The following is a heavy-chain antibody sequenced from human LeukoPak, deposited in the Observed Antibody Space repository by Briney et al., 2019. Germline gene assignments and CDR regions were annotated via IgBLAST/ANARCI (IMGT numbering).Heavy chain of an antibody. D-gene: IGHD6-19*01. Sequence: ASVKVSCKASGYSFTGYYMHWVRQAPGQGLEWMGWINPNSGGTNYAQKFQGRVTMTRDTSISTAYMELSRLTSDDTAVYYCARGVAGPYYYYYMDVWGRGTTVTVSS. CDR1: GYSFTGYY. CDR2: INPNSGGT. V-gene: IGHV1-2*02. CDR3: ARGVAGPYYYYYMDV. J-gene: IGHJ6*03.